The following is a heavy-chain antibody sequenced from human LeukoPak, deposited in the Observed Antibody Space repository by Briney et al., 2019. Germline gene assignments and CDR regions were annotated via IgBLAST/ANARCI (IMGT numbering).Heavy chain of an antibody. CDR1: GDSVSSNSVT. J-gene: IGHJ5*02. D-gene: IGHD3-16*01. CDR3: ARHYGP. CDR2: TYYRSTWYN. Sequence: SQTLSLTCAISGDSVSSNSVTWNWIRQSPSRGLEWLGRTYYRSTWYNGYAVSVRGRITVNPDTSKNQFSLKLNSVTAADTAVYYCARHYGPWGQGTLVTVSS. V-gene: IGHV6-1*01.